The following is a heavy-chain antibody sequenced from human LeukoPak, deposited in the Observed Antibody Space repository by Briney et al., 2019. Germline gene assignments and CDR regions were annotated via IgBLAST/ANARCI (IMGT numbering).Heavy chain of an antibody. D-gene: IGHD5-24*01. CDR3: ARDQDPQRWLQQWAYYYGMDV. J-gene: IGHJ6*02. V-gene: IGHV1-18*01. CDR1: GYTFTSYG. Sequence: ASVKVSCKASGYTFTSYGIIWVRQAPGQGLEWMGWISAYNGNTNYAQKLQGRVTMTTDTSTSTAYMELRSLRSDDTAVYYCARDQDPQRWLQQWAYYYGMDVWGQGTTVTVSS. CDR2: ISAYNGNT.